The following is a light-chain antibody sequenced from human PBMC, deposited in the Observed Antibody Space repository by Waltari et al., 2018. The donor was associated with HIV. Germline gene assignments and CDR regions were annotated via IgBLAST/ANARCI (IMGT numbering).Light chain of an antibody. V-gene: IGLV3-21*04. Sequence: SYMLTQSPSASVAPGKTAAITCGGNDIGSKRVHWYQHKSGQAPVQIIYDDDDRPSGIPERCSGANAANAATLTITRVEAGDEADYFCQVWDFRSDEVIFGGGTKMTVL. CDR3: QVWDFRSDEVI. CDR2: DDD. CDR1: DIGSKR. J-gene: IGLJ2*01.